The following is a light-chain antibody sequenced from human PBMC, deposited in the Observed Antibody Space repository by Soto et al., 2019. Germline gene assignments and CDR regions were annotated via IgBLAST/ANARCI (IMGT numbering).Light chain of an antibody. CDR3: SSYTSSSTLVV. Sequence: QSALTQPASVSGSPGQSITISCTGTSSDVGGYNYVSWYQQHPGKVPKHMIYDVSNRPSGVSNRFSGSKSGNTASLTISGLQAEDEADYYCSSYTSSSTLVVFGGGTKLTVL. CDR2: DVS. CDR1: SSDVGGYNY. J-gene: IGLJ2*01. V-gene: IGLV2-14*01.